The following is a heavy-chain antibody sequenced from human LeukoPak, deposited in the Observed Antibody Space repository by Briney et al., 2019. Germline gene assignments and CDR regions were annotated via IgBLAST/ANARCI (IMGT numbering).Heavy chain of an antibody. CDR3: AKSTSTSGLDY. J-gene: IGHJ4*02. Sequence: PGGSLRLSCAASGFTFSIYSMNWVRQAPGKGLEWISYINSGGGTTYYADSVKGRFTISRDNAKNSLYLQMNSLRAEDTAVYYCAKSTSTSGLDYWGQGTQVTVSP. CDR2: INSGGGTT. D-gene: IGHD2-2*01. V-gene: IGHV3-48*01. CDR1: GFTFSIYS.